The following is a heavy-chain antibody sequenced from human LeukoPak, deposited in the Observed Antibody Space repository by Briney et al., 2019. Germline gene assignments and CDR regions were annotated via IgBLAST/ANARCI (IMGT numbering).Heavy chain of an antibody. CDR1: GFTFTSSA. CDR2: IVVGSGNT. Sequence: SVKVSCKASGFTFTSSAMQWVRQARGQRLEWIGWIVVGSGNTNYAQKLQGRVTMTTDTSTSTAYMELRSLRSDDTAVYYCAKEYGSMVRGKYLYYFGMDVWGQGTTGT. J-gene: IGHJ6*02. V-gene: IGHV1-58*02. D-gene: IGHD3-10*01. CDR3: AKEYGSMVRGKYLYYFGMDV.